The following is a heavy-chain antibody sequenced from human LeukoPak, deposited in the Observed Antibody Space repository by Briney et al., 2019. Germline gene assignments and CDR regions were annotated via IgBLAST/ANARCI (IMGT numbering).Heavy chain of an antibody. Sequence: SETLSLTCTVSGGSISSSSYYWGWIRQPPGKGLEWIGSIYYSGSTYYNPSLKSRATISVDTSKNQFSLKLSSVTAADTAVYYCARHVSTFGVVIYYFDYWGQGTLVTVSS. V-gene: IGHV4-39*01. CDR3: ARHVSTFGVVIYYFDY. CDR2: IYYSGST. J-gene: IGHJ4*02. D-gene: IGHD3-3*01. CDR1: GGSISSSSYY.